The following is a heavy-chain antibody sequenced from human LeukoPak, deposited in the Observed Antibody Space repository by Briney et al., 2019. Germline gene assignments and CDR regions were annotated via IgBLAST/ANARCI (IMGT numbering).Heavy chain of an antibody. CDR1: GYSFTTYW. V-gene: IGHV5-51*01. D-gene: IGHD3-22*01. J-gene: IGHJ3*02. CDR2: IYPTDSDT. CDR3: ARRAGNSGYYSDAFDI. Sequence: GESLKISCKGSGYSFTTYWIGWVRQMPGKGLEWMGIIYPTDSDTRYSPSFQGQVTISADKSISTAYLQWSSLKASDTAMYYCARRAGNSGYYSDAFDIWGQGTMVTVSS.